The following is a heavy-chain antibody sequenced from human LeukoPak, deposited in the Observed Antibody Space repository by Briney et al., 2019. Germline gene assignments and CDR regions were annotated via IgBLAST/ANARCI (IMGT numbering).Heavy chain of an antibody. J-gene: IGHJ5*01. Sequence: ASVKVSCKAPGYMFIGNYIHWVRQAPGQGLEWMGWINPSTGGTSSAQSFQDRVTLTRDTSITTAYMELNRLTSDDTAIYYCTRGQGTSWFDYWGQGTLLTVSS. CDR1: GYMFIGNY. D-gene: IGHD2-2*01. V-gene: IGHV1-2*02. CDR2: INPSTGGT. CDR3: TRGQGTSWFDY.